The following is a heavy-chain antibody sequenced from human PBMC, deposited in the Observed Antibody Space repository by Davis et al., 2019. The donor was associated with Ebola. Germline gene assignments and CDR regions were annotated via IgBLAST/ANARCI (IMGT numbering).Heavy chain of an antibody. J-gene: IGHJ4*02. Sequence: MPSETLSLTCTVSGGSISSGDYYWSWIRQPPGKGLEWIGYIYYSGSTNYNPSLKSRVTISVDTSKNQFSLKLSSVTAADTAVYYCAREVAGGFDYWGQGTLVTVSS. D-gene: IGHD6-19*01. CDR3: AREVAGGFDY. CDR1: GGSISSGDYY. V-gene: IGHV4-61*08. CDR2: IYYSGST.